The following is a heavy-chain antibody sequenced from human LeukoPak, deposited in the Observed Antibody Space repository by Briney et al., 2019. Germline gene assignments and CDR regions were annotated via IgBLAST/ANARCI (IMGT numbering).Heavy chain of an antibody. D-gene: IGHD3-9*01. CDR1: GGSISSYY. CDR3: ARGLRYFDWSYNWFDP. J-gene: IGHJ5*02. V-gene: IGHV4-4*07. CDR2: IYTSGST. Sequence: SETLSLTCTVSGGSISSYYWSWIRQPAGKGLEWIGRIYTSGSTNYNPSLKSRVTMSVDTSKNQFSLKLSSVTAADTAVYYCARGLRYFDWSYNWFDPWGQGTLVTVSS.